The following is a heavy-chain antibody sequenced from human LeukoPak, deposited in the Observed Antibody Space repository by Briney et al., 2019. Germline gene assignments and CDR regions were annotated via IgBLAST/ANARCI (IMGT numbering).Heavy chain of an antibody. D-gene: IGHD3-10*01. V-gene: IGHV4-34*01. CDR1: GGSFSGYY. J-gene: IGHJ6*02. CDR2: INHSGST. Sequence: SETLSLTCAVYGGSFSGYYWSWIRQPPGKGLEWIGEINHSGSTNYNPSLKSRVTISVDTSKNQFSLKLSSVTAADTAVYYCARAPPFGLTYYYFGMDVWGQGTTVTVSS. CDR3: ARAPPFGLTYYYFGMDV.